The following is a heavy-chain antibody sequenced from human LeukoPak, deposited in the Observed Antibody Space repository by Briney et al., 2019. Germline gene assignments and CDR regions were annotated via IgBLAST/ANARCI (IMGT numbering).Heavy chain of an antibody. CDR3: AGPSGRYYYYYMDV. CDR1: GGSISSYY. V-gene: IGHV4-59*01. CDR2: IYYSGST. J-gene: IGHJ6*03. Sequence: PSETLSLTCTVSGGSISSYYWSWIRQPPGKGLEWIGYIYYSGSTNYNPSLTSRVTISVDTSKNQFSLKLSSVTAADTAVYYCAGPSGRYYYYYMDVWGKGTTVTVSS.